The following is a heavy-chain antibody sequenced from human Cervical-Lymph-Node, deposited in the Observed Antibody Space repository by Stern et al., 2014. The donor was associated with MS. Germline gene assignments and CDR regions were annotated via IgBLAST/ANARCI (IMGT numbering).Heavy chain of an antibody. D-gene: IGHD1-1*01. CDR3: ARGIVSKRRGATLHNLFDT. CDR2: FIPILCLS. V-gene: IGHV1-69*09. J-gene: IGHJ5*02. CDR1: GGTFSSSCS. Sequence: QVQLVQSGADVKKPWPSVTLSCNASGGTFSSSCSVCCGLHPPAQGLEGMGGFIPILCLSHYAQKFQNRLPITADTSTNTVYMGLSSLTSEDTAVYYCARGIVSKRRGATLHNLFDTWGQGTLVTVSS.